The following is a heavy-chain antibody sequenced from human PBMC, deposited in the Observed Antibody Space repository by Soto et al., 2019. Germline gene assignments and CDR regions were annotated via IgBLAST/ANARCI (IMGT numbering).Heavy chain of an antibody. D-gene: IGHD1-26*01. CDR1: GFTFSSYG. J-gene: IGHJ4*02. V-gene: IGHV3-33*01. CDR2: IWYDGSNK. CDR3: ARVDVVGATGGHFDY. Sequence: PGGSLRLSCAASGFTFSSYGMHWVRQAPGKGLEWVAVIWYDGSNKYYADSVKGRFSISRDNSKNTLYLQMNSLRAEDTAVYYCARVDVVGATGGHFDYWGQGTLVTVSS.